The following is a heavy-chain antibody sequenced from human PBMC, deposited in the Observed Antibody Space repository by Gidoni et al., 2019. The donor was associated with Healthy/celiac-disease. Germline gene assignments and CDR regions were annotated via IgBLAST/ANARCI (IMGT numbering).Heavy chain of an antibody. J-gene: IGHJ3*02. Sequence: QVQLVESGGGVVQPGRSLRLSCAASGFTFSSYGMHWVRQAPGKGLECVAVISYDGSNKYYADSVKGRFTISRDNSKNTLYLQMNSLRAEDTAVYYCAKLLLMTNDAFDIWGQGTMVTVSS. CDR3: AKLLLMTNDAFDI. CDR1: GFTFSSYG. V-gene: IGHV3-30*18. D-gene: IGHD3-10*01. CDR2: ISYDGSNK.